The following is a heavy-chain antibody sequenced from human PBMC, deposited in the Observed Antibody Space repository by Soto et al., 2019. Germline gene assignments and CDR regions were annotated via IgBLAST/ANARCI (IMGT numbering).Heavy chain of an antibody. CDR1: GFTFSDYY. Sequence: GGSLRLSCAASGFTFSDYYMSWIRQAPGKGLEWVSYISSSGSTIYYADSVKGRFTISRDNAKNSLYLQMNNLRAEDTAVYYCARDFDYYDTSGYYYGLFDYWGQGTRVVVSS. CDR3: ARDFDYYDTSGYYYGLFDY. J-gene: IGHJ4*01. CDR2: ISSSGSTI. V-gene: IGHV3-11*01. D-gene: IGHD3-22*01.